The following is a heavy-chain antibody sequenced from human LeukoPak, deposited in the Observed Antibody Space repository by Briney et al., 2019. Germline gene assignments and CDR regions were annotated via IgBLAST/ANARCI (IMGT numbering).Heavy chain of an antibody. CDR2: ISGSGGST. J-gene: IGHJ4*02. Sequence: GGSLRLSCAASGFTFSSYAMSWVRQAPGKGLEWVSAISGSGGSTYYADSVKGRFTISRDNSKNTLYLQMNSLRAEGTAVYYCAKDTSARRGSLNGWGQGTLVTVSS. V-gene: IGHV3-23*01. CDR3: AKDTSARRGSLNG. D-gene: IGHD3-16*02. CDR1: GFTFSSYA.